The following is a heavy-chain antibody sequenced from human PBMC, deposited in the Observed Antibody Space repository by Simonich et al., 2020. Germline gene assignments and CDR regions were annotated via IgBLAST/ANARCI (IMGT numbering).Heavy chain of an antibody. J-gene: IGHJ4*02. CDR1: GGSISSSGYY. Sequence: QLQLQESGPGLVKPSETLSLTCTVSGGSISSSGYYWGWIRPPPGKGLGWIGSIYYSWSTYYNPSLKRRVTISVDTSKNQFSLKLSSVTAADTAVYYCATLYSSSWYYWGQGTLVTVSS. CDR3: ATLYSSSWYY. V-gene: IGHV4-39*01. CDR2: IYYSWST. D-gene: IGHD6-13*01.